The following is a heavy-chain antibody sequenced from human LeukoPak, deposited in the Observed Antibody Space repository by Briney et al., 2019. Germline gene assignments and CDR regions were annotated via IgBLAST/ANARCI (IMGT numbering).Heavy chain of an antibody. J-gene: IGHJ3*02. CDR3: ARVRDYYDSSGPDAFDI. CDR2: IKQDGSEK. CDR1: GFTFSSYW. V-gene: IGHV3-7*01. D-gene: IGHD3-22*01. Sequence: PGGSLRLSCAASGFTFSSYWMSWVRQAPGKGLEWVANIKQDGSEKYYVDSVKGRSTISRDNAKNSLYLQMNSLRAEDTAVYYCARVRDYYDSSGPDAFDIWGQGTMVTVSS.